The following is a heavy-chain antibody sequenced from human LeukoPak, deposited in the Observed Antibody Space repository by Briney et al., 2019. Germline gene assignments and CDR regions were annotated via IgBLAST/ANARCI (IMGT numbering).Heavy chain of an antibody. V-gene: IGHV3-21*01. Sequence: GGSLRLSCAASGFTFSSYSMNWVRQAPGKGLEWVSSISSSSSYIYYADSVKGRFTISRDNAKNSLHLQMNTLRGEDTAVYYCARERDGRFFDYWGQGTLVTVSS. CDR3: ARERDGRFFDY. J-gene: IGHJ4*02. CDR1: GFTFSSYS. CDR2: ISSSSSYI. D-gene: IGHD5-24*01.